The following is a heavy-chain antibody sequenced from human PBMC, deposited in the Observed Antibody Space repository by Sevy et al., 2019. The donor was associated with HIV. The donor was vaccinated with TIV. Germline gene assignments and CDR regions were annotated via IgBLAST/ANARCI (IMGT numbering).Heavy chain of an antibody. J-gene: IGHJ6*01. V-gene: IGHV3-33*01. CDR1: GFAFSTYG. CDR3: ARGQGDDYNYGLDV. CDR2: IWFDGSEK. D-gene: IGHD1-26*01. Sequence: GGSLRLSCAASGFAFSTYGLYWVRQAPGKGLEWVAVIWFDGSEKYYADSVKGRFTISRDNSKNTLYLQMNSLTAADTAVYCARGQGDDYNYGLDVWGQGTTVTVSS.